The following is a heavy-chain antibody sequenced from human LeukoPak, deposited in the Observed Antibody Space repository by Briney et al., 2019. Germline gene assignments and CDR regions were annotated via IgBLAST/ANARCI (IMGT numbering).Heavy chain of an antibody. Sequence: SETLSLTCTVSGGSISSYCWSWIRQPPGKGLEWIGYISDSGDTDYNPSLKSRVTISVDTSKNQFSLKLTYVTAADTAVYYCARVDTAMVTFGYWGQGTLVTVSS. D-gene: IGHD5-18*01. J-gene: IGHJ4*02. V-gene: IGHV4-59*01. CDR2: ISDSGDT. CDR1: GGSISSYC. CDR3: ARVDTAMVTFGY.